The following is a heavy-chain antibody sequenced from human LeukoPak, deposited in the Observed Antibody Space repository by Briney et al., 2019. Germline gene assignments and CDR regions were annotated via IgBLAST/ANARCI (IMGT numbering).Heavy chain of an antibody. CDR2: ISGSGGST. Sequence: GVSLRLSCAASGFTFSSYAMSWVRQAPGKGLEWGSGISGSGGSTFYADSVKGRFTISRDNSKNTLYLQMNSLRVGDTAVYYCARTYSSSWYDAFDSGGQGTTVTVSS. J-gene: IGHJ3*02. CDR1: GFTFSSYA. CDR3: ARTYSSSWYDAFDS. V-gene: IGHV3-23*01. D-gene: IGHD6-13*01.